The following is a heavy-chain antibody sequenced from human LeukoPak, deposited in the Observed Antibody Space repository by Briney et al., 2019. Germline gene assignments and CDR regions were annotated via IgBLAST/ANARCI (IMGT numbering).Heavy chain of an antibody. D-gene: IGHD3-22*01. J-gene: IGHJ4*02. CDR1: GGTFSSYA. CDR3: ARRGPYYYDSSGYHTFDY. CDR2: IIPILGIA. Sequence: ASVKVSCKASGGTFSSYAISWVRQAPGQGLEWMGRIIPILGIANYAQKFQGRVTITADKSTSTAYMELSSLRSEDTAVYYCARRGPYYYDSSGYHTFDYWGQGTLVTVSS. V-gene: IGHV1-69*04.